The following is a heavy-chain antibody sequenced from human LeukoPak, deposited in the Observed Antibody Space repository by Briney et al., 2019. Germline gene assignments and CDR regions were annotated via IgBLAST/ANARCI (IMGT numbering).Heavy chain of an antibody. V-gene: IGHV3-9*01. CDR3: AKPYYYDSSGYEYEYYFDY. J-gene: IGHJ4*02. CDR1: GFTFDDYA. Sequence: PGGSLRLSCAASGFTFDDYAMHWVRQAPGKGLEWVSGISWNSGSIGYADSVTGRFTISRDNAKNFLYLQMNSLRADDTALYYCAKPYYYDSSGYEYEYYFDYWGQGTLVTVSS. D-gene: IGHD3-22*01. CDR2: ISWNSGSI.